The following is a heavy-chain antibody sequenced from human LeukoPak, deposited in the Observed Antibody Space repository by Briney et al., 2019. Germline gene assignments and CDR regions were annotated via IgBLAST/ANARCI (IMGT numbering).Heavy chain of an antibody. V-gene: IGHV3-21*01. J-gene: IGHJ4*02. CDR1: GFTFSSYS. CDR2: ISSSSSYI. Sequence: PGGSLRLSCAASGFTFSSYSMNWVRQAPGKGLEWVSSISSSSSYIYYADSVKGRFTISRDNAKNSLYLQINSLRAEDTAVYYCARLFVGYNWNGNYWGQGTLVTVSS. CDR3: ARLFVGYNWNGNY. D-gene: IGHD1-1*01.